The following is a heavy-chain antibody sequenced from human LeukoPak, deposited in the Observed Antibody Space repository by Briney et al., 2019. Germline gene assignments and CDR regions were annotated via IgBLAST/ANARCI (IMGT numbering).Heavy chain of an antibody. CDR1: GGSISSTNW. Sequence: SGTLSLTCGVSGGSISSTNWWTWVRQPPGEGLEWIGEDHLSGRTNYNPSLESRVTMSVDMSENHISLKLTSVTAADTAVYYCAREGGPYRPLDYSGQGTLVTVSS. CDR2: DHLSGRT. J-gene: IGHJ4*02. CDR3: AREGGPYRPLDY. V-gene: IGHV4-4*02.